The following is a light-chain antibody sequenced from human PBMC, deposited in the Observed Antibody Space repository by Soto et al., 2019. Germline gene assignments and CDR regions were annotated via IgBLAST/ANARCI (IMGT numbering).Light chain of an antibody. CDR1: QGISSY. CDR2: AAS. CDR3: QQLNTYPLT. V-gene: IGKV1-9*01. J-gene: IGKJ1*01. Sequence: DIQLTQSPSFLSASVGDRVTITCRASQGISSYLAWYQQKPGKAPNLLIYAASTLQSGVPSRFSGSGSGTEFSLTISSLQPEDFATFFCQQLNTYPLTFGQGTRVEI.